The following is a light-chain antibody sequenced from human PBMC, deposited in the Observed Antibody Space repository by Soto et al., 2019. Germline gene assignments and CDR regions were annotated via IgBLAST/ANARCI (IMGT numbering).Light chain of an antibody. J-gene: IGLJ1*01. CDR2: DVT. CDR3: SSYTSTSTYV. CDR1: SSDVGGYNY. V-gene: IGLV2-14*01. Sequence: QSVLTQPPSASGSFGQSVTISCTGTSSDVGGYNYVSWYQQHPGKAPKLMIYDVTYRPSGVSNRFSGSKSGTTASLTLSGLQAEDEADYYCSSYTSTSTYVFGTGTKVTVL.